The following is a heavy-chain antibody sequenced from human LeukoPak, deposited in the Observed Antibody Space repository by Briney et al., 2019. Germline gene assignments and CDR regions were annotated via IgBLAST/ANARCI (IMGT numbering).Heavy chain of an antibody. V-gene: IGHV4-34*01. CDR3: ARARYNHYFDY. CDR2: INHSGST. J-gene: IGHJ4*02. D-gene: IGHD1-14*01. Sequence: PSETLSLTCAVYGGSFSGYYWSWIRQPPGKGLEWIGEINHSGSTNYNPSLKSRVTISVDTSKNHFSLKLSSVTAADTAVYYCARARYNHYFDYWGQGTLVTVSS. CDR1: GGSFSGYY.